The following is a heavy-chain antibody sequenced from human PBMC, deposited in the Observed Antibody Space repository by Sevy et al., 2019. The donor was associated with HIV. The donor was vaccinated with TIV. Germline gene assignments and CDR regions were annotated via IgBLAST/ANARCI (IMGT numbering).Heavy chain of an antibody. CDR1: GDTFTNNY. CDR3: VRADPAQHFDS. V-gene: IGHV1-46*01. J-gene: IGHJ4*02. CDR2: IDPSGANA. Sequence: ASVKVSCKAPGDTFTNNYMHWERQAPGLGLEWMGIIDPSGANATYAQKFQGRVTMTRDTSTSTLYMDLDSLRSEDTAVYYCVRADPAQHFDSWGQGTLVTVSS.